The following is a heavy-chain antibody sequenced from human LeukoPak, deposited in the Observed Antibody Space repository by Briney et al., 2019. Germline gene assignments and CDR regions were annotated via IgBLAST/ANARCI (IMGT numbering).Heavy chain of an antibody. Sequence: SGTLSLTCTVSGGSISSYYWTWIRQPPGKGLEWIGYVHYSGSTNYNPSLKSRVTISIDTSSNQFSLELNSVTAADTAFYYCARQDCSGGSCYSGYWGQGTLVTVSS. D-gene: IGHD2-15*01. CDR3: ARQDCSGGSCYSGY. J-gene: IGHJ4*02. CDR2: VHYSGST. CDR1: GGSISSYY. V-gene: IGHV4-59*01.